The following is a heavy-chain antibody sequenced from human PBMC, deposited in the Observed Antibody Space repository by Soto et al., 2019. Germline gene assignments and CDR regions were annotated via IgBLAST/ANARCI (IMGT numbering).Heavy chain of an antibody. CDR3: AVHLGQSCYWLDV. Sequence: PGGSLRLSCAASGFTFSNFVMSWVRQVPGKGLEWVSAITGSGGSAYYADSVKGRFTISRDNSKSTVFLEMSSLGAADTAVYYCAVHLGQSCYWLDVWGQGTTVTVSS. CDR1: GFTFSNFV. D-gene: IGHD2-15*01. V-gene: IGHV3-23*01. J-gene: IGHJ6*02. CDR2: ITGSGGSA.